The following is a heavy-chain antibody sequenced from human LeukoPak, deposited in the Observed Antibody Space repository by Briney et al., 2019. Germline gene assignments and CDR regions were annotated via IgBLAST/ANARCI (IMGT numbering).Heavy chain of an antibody. Sequence: SVKVSCKASGFTFTNSAMQWVRQARGQRLEWIGWIVVGSGNTNYAQKFQERVTIARDMSTTTVCMELSSLRSEDTAVYYCAADLLYSNSTSPFDYWGQGTLVTVSS. CDR1: GFTFTNSA. CDR2: IVVGSGNT. V-gene: IGHV1-58*02. J-gene: IGHJ4*02. D-gene: IGHD4-11*01. CDR3: AADLLYSNSTSPFDY.